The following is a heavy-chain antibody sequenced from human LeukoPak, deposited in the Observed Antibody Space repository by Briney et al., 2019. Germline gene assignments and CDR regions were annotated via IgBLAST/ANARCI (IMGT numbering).Heavy chain of an antibody. V-gene: IGHV3-66*01. Sequence: PGGSLRLSCAASGFTVSSNYMSWVRQAPGKGLEWVSVIYSGGSTYYADSVKGRFTISRDNSKNTLYLQMNSLRAEDTAVYYCARGRIFGVIYFGYWGQGTLVTVSS. CDR3: ARGRIFGVIYFGY. CDR2: IYSGGST. CDR1: GFTVSSNY. J-gene: IGHJ4*02. D-gene: IGHD3-3*01.